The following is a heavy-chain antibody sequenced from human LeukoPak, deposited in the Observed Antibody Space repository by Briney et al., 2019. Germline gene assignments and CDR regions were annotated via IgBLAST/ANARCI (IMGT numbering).Heavy chain of an antibody. Sequence: SETLSLTCTVSGGSISSGSYYWSWIRQPAGKGLEWIGRIYTSGSTNYNPSLKSRVTISVDTSKNQFSLKLSSVTAADTAVYYCIAAALTSGAFDIWGQGKMVTVSS. CDR3: IAAALTSGAFDI. D-gene: IGHD6-13*01. CDR2: IYTSGST. CDR1: GGSISSGSYY. J-gene: IGHJ3*02. V-gene: IGHV4-61*02.